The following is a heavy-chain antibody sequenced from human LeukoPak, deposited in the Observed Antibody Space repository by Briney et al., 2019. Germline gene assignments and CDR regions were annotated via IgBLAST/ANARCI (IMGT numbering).Heavy chain of an antibody. CDR1: GGSISSYY. CDR3: ARTTEAHSWRTRYYDYYMDV. J-gene: IGHJ6*03. V-gene: IGHV4-59*01. CDR2: IYYSGST. D-gene: IGHD6-13*01. Sequence: SETLSLTCTVSGGSISSYYWSWIRQPPGKGLEWIGYIYYSGSTNYNPSLKSRLTISVDTSKNQFSLKLSSVTAADTAVYYCARTTEAHSWRTRYYDYYMDVWGKGTTVTISS.